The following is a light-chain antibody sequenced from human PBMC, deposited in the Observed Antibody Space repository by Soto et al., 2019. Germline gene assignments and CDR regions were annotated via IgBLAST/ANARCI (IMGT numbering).Light chain of an antibody. Sequence: AIRMTQSPSSFPASTGHRLSITCRASQGISSYLAWYQKKPGKAPKLLXYAASTLQSGVPSRFSGSGSGTDFTLTISCLQSEDFAVYYCQQYNNWPPITFGQGTRLEIK. CDR2: AAS. CDR3: QQYNNWPPIT. CDR1: QGISSY. J-gene: IGKJ5*01. V-gene: IGKV1-8*01.